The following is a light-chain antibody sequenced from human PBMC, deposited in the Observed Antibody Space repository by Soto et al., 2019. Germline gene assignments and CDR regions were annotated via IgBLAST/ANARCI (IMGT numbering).Light chain of an antibody. CDR2: AAS. Sequence: DIQMTQSPSSLSASVGDRVTITCRASQSINNYLSWYQQKSGKAPNRLIYAASTLQSGVPSRFSGSGSGTDFTLTISSLQSEDFAVYYCQQYNNWLRTFGQGTKVDIK. J-gene: IGKJ1*01. CDR1: QSINNY. V-gene: IGKV1-27*01. CDR3: QQYNNWLRT.